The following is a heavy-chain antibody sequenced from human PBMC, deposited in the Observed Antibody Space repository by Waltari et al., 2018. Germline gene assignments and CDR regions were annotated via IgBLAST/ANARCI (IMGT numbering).Heavy chain of an antibody. D-gene: IGHD6-6*01. J-gene: IGHJ4*02. CDR1: GFNFDDYA. CDR2: ISWNSGSI. V-gene: IGHV3-9*01. CDR3: AKDTYSSSINYFDY. Sequence: EVQLVESGGGLVQPGRSLRLSCAASGFNFDDYAMHWVRQAPGKGLEGVSGISWNSGSIGYADSVKGRFTISRDNAKNSLYLQMNSLRAEDTALYYCAKDTYSSSINYFDYWGQGTLVTVSS.